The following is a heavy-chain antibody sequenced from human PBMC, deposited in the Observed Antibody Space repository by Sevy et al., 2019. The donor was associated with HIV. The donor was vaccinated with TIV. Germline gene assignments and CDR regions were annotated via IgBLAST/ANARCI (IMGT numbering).Heavy chain of an antibody. D-gene: IGHD2-8*01. J-gene: IGHJ4*02. CDR1: GFTFSKYS. V-gene: IGHV3-23*01. Sequence: GGSLRLSCAASGFTFSKYSMSWVRQPPGKGLEWVSTLSFGCGEINYADSVKGRFTISRDNSKSSVYLQMNNLRPEETAVDYCAREGCNKPHDYWGQGTLVTVSS. CDR2: LSFGCGEI. CDR3: AREGCNKPHDY.